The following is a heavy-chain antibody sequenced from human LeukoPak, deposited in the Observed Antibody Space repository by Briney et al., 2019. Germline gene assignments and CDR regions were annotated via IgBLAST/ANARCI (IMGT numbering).Heavy chain of an antibody. CDR3: ARDYRARVGRHSDLGGECDY. CDR1: GYTFTSYG. J-gene: IGHJ4*02. Sequence: GASVKVSCKASGYTFTSYGISWVRQAPGQGLEWMGWISAYNGNTNYAQKLQGRVTMTTDTSTSTAYMELRSLRSGDTAVYYCARDYRARVGRHSDLGGECDYWGQGTLVTVSA. CDR2: ISAYNGNT. V-gene: IGHV1-18*01. D-gene: IGHD1-26*01.